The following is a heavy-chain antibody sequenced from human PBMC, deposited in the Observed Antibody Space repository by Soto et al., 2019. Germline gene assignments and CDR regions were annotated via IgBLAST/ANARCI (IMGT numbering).Heavy chain of an antibody. CDR1: GDSFNTFA. Sequence: QVQLVQSGAEVKKPGSSVKLSCKASGDSFNTFAVTWVRQAPGQGLEWMGGIIPNFDTPNYAQKFQGRVTIIADKSTSTPYMELSSLSSEDTAVYYCARPYYDSSGYYLWYFDYWGLGTLVTVSS. D-gene: IGHD3-22*01. V-gene: IGHV1-69*06. J-gene: IGHJ4*02. CDR3: ARPYYDSSGYYLWYFDY. CDR2: IIPNFDTP.